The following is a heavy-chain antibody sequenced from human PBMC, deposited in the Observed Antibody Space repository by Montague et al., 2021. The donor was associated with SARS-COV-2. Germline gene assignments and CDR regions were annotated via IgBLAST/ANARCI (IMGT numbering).Heavy chain of an antibody. J-gene: IGHJ6*02. CDR3: AREGIPTPGAEWKILHYHGMDV. CDR1: GGSISAYY. CDR2: MYNSRSS. V-gene: IGHV4-59*13. D-gene: IGHD1-14*01. Sequence: SETLSLTCTVSGGSISAYYWSWIRQPPGKELEWIAYMYNSRSSNYNPSLKSRVSISVDTSKSQFSLKLTSVTAADTAVYYCAREGIPTPGAEWKILHYHGMDVWGQGTTVTVSS.